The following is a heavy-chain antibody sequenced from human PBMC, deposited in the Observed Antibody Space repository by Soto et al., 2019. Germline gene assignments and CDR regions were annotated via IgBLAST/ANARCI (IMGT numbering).Heavy chain of an antibody. J-gene: IGHJ6*02. D-gene: IGHD2-2*01. CDR3: ARDKSTNRSFYYGLDV. Sequence: SETLSLTCTVSGGALSDYYWTWIRQPPGKGLEWIGFVYRTVSATYSPSLKSRVTLAVDTSKNQFSLTLSSVTAADTAVYYCARDKSTNRSFYYGLDVWGQGTTVTVTS. CDR2: VYRTVSA. V-gene: IGHV4-59*01. CDR1: GGALSDYY.